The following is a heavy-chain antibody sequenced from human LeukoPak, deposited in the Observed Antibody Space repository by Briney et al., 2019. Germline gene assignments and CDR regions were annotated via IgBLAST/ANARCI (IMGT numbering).Heavy chain of an antibody. CDR2: INHSGST. D-gene: IGHD6-6*01. Sequence: PSETLSLTCAVYGVSFSGYYWGWIRQPPGKGLEWIGEINHSGSTNYNPSLKSRVTISVDTSKNQFSLKLSSVTAADTAVYYCARVGAARYYYYYGMDVWGQGTTVTVS. CDR1: GVSFSGYY. J-gene: IGHJ6*02. V-gene: IGHV4-34*01. CDR3: ARVGAARYYYYYGMDV.